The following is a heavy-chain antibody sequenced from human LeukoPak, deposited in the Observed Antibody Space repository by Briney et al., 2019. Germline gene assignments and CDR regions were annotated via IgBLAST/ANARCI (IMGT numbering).Heavy chain of an antibody. Sequence: SETLSLTCAVSGYSISSGYYWGWIRQPPGKGLEWIGSIYHSGSTYYNPSLKSRVTISVDTSKNQFSLKLSSVTAAGTAVYYCARVVVAPAQYMDVWGKGTTVTVSS. V-gene: IGHV4-38-2*01. CDR3: ARVVVAPAQYMDV. CDR1: GYSISSGYY. J-gene: IGHJ6*03. CDR2: IYHSGST. D-gene: IGHD2-2*01.